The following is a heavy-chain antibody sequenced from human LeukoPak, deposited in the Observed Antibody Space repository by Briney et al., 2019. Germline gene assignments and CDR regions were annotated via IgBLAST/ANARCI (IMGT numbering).Heavy chain of an antibody. Sequence: PGGSLRLSCAASGFTFSSYAMSGVGQAPGKGLEWVSAISGSGGSTYYADSVKGRFTISRDNSKNTLYLQMNSLRAEDTATYYCVRESRGWYEDSWGQGTLVTVSS. V-gene: IGHV3-23*01. CDR2: ISGSGGST. CDR1: GFTFSSYA. D-gene: IGHD6-19*01. J-gene: IGHJ4*02. CDR3: VRESRGWYEDS.